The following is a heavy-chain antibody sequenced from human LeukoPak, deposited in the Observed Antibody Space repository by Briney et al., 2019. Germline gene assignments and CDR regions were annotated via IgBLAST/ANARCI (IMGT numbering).Heavy chain of an antibody. CDR1: GFTFSTYG. CDR3: ARDSITGDNSLDY. J-gene: IGHJ4*02. V-gene: IGHV3-33*05. Sequence: GGSLRLSCAASGFTFSTYGMQWVRQAPGKGLAWVAVILGGGSKAHYADSVRGRFTVSRDNSKNTLYLQMNSLRAEDTAVYYCARDSITGDNSLDYWGRGTLVTVSS. CDR2: ILGGGSKA. D-gene: IGHD7-27*01.